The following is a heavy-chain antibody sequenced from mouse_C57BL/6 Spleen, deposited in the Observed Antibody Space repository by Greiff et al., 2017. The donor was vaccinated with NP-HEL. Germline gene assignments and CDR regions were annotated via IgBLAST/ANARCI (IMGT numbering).Heavy chain of an antibody. Sequence: EVKVVESGGGLVKPGGSLKLSCAASGFTFSSYAMSWVRQTPEKRLEWVATISDGGSYTYYPDNVKGRFTISRDNAKNNLYLQMSHLKSEDTAMYYCAREDSLLRSSYFDYWGQGTTLTVSS. CDR2: ISDGGSYT. J-gene: IGHJ2*01. D-gene: IGHD1-2*01. CDR3: AREDSLLRSSYFDY. CDR1: GFTFSSYA. V-gene: IGHV5-4*01.